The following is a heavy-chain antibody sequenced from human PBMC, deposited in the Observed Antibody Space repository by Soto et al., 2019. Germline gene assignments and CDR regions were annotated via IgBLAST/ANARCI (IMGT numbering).Heavy chain of an antibody. J-gene: IGHJ4*02. V-gene: IGHV3-23*01. CDR1: GLIFSNYA. Sequence: EVQLSESGGGLVQPGGSLRLSCAAAGLIFSNYAMYWVRQAPGKGLEWVSGISGSGDSTNYADAVKGRFTISRDNSKNTLYLQMDSRRAEDTAVYYFARPDSFFLLAVAATGYWGQGTLVTVSS. D-gene: IGHD6-19*01. CDR2: ISGSGDST. CDR3: ARPDSFFLLAVAATGY.